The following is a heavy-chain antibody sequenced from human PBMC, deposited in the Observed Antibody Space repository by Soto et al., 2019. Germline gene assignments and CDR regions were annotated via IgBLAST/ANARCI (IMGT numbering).Heavy chain of an antibody. CDR3: ACSKSGGSYYFDY. CDR2: IYHGGST. J-gene: IGHJ4*02. CDR1: GGSISSTDW. V-gene: IGHV4-4*02. Sequence: QVQLQESGPGLVKPSGTLSLTCAVSGGSISSTDWWSWVRQPPGKGLEWIGEIYHGGSTNYNPSLKRRVTISVDRSKNQFSLKLTSVTAADTAVYYCACSKSGGSYYFDYWGQGTLVTVSS. D-gene: IGHD1-26*01.